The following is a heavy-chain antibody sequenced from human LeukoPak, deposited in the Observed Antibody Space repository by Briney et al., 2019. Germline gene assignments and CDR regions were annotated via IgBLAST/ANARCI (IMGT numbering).Heavy chain of an antibody. J-gene: IGHJ4*02. CDR1: GFTFSSYS. CDR3: ARMYSSSERYFDY. D-gene: IGHD6-13*01. Sequence: GGSLRLSCAASGFTFSSYSINWVRQAPGKGLEWVSYISSSTTISYADSVKGRFTISRDNAKNSLYLQMNILRAEDTAVYYCARMYSSSERYFDYWGQGTLVTVSS. CDR2: ISSSTTI. V-gene: IGHV3-48*01.